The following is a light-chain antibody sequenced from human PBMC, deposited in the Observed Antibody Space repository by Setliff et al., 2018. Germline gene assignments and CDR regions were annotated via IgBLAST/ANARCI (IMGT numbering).Light chain of an antibody. V-gene: IGLV2-23*02. CDR3: CSYARSGTYVV. J-gene: IGLJ2*01. CDR2: EVN. Sequence: QSVLTQPASVSGSLGQSITISCTGTSSDVGGYDLVFWYQQSPGKAPKVLIYEVNKRPSGVSNRFSGSKSGNTASLTISGLQAEDEADYYCCSYARSGTYVVFGGGTKVTVL. CDR1: SSDVGGYDL.